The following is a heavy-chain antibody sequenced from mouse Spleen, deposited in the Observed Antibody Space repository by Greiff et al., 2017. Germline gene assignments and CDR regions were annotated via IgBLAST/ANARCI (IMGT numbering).Heavy chain of an antibody. J-gene: IGHJ1*03. CDR1: GYAFSSYW. CDR2: IYPGDGDT. D-gene: IGHD1-1*01. V-gene: IGHV1-80*01. CDR3: AREGIYYYDWYFDV. Sequence: VQLQQSGAELVKPGASVKISCKASGYAFSSYWMNWVKQRPGKGLEWIGQIYPGDGDTNYNGKFKGKATLTADKSSSTAYMQLSSLTSEDSAVYFCAREGIYYYDWYFDVWGTGTTVTVSS.